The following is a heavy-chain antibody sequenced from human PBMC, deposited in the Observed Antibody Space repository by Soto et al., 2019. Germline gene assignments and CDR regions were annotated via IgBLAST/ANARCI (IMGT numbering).Heavy chain of an antibody. Sequence: SETLSLTCAVSGYSISSGYYWGWLRQPQGKGRGWLGSIYRGGSTYYIPSHNSRVTLSIDMTNNHVPLILNSVTAPDTAVYYCARVGTWVPYYYDSSPYTFENWFDPWGQGTLVTVSS. CDR1: GYSISSGYY. CDR2: IYRGGST. V-gene: IGHV4-38-2*01. CDR3: ARVGTWVPYYYDSSPYTFENWFDP. D-gene: IGHD3-22*01. J-gene: IGHJ5*02.